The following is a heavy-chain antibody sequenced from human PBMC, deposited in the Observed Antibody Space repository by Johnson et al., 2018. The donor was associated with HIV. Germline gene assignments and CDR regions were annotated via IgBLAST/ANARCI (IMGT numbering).Heavy chain of an antibody. J-gene: IGHJ3*02. Sequence: VQLVESGGALVKPGGSLRLSCVASGFTFSNAWLSWVRQAAGEGLAWVGRIKSETDGGTTDCAAPVNGRFTISRDDSKNTLYLQMNSLKTEDTAVYYCTTDIGLEWSEGNDAFDIWGQGTMVTISS. CDR3: TTDIGLEWSEGNDAFDI. CDR1: GFTFSNAW. CDR2: IKSETDGGTT. V-gene: IGHV3-15*02. D-gene: IGHD3-3*01.